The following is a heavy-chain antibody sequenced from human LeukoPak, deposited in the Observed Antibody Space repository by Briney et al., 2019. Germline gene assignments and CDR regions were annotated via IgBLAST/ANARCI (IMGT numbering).Heavy chain of an antibody. CDR1: GGSFSANY. V-gene: IGHV4-34*01. CDR3: ARGVVAAPQTFDY. Sequence: SETLSLTCAVYGGSFSANYWNWIRQPPGKGLEWIGEINHSRSTKYNPSLKSRVTMSVDTSKNQFSLRLSSVTAADTALYYCARGVVAAPQTFDYWGQGTLVTVSS. D-gene: IGHD2-15*01. CDR2: INHSRST. J-gene: IGHJ4*02.